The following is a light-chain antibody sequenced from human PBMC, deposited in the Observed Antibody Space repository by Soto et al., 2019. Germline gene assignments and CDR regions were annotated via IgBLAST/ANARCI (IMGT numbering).Light chain of an antibody. Sequence: PGERVTLSCSASQSVSSSYLAWYQQRPGQAPRLLIYGASSRATGIPDRFSGSGSGTEFTLTISRLEPEDFAVYYCQQYGSSSWTFGQGTKVDIK. J-gene: IGKJ1*01. V-gene: IGKV3-20*01. CDR3: QQYGSSSWT. CDR1: QSVSSSY. CDR2: GAS.